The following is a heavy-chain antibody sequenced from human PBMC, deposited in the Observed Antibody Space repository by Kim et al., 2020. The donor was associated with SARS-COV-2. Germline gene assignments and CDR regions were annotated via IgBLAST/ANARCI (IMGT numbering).Heavy chain of an antibody. CDR2: IYYSGST. D-gene: IGHD3-22*01. J-gene: IGHJ5*02. CDR3: ARASEVGYDSSGYYRPYNWFDP. V-gene: IGHV4-31*03. CDR1: GGSISSGGYY. Sequence: SETLSLTCTVSGGSISSGGYYWSWIRQHPGKGLEWIGYIYYSGSTYYNPSLKSRVTISVDTSKNQFSLKLSSVTAADTAVYYCARASEVGYDSSGYYRPYNWFDPWGQGTLVTVSS.